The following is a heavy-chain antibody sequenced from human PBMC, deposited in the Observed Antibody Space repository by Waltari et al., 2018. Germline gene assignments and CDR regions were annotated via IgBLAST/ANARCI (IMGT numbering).Heavy chain of an antibody. V-gene: IGHV4-61*02. CDR2: IYTSGST. CDR1: GGSISSGSYY. CDR3: ASTYSSSWYYFDY. Sequence: QVQLQESGPGLVKPSQTLSLTCTVSGGSISSGSYYWSWIRQPAGKGLEWIGRIYTSGSTNHNPSLKSRVPISVDTSKNQFSLKLSSVTAADTSVYYCASTYSSSWYYFDYWCQGTLVTVSS. D-gene: IGHD6-13*01. J-gene: IGHJ4*02.